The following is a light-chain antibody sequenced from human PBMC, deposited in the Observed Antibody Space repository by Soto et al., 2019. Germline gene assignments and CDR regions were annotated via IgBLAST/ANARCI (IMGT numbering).Light chain of an antibody. V-gene: IGKV3-11*01. J-gene: IGKJ5*01. CDR1: QSVSSY. CDR3: QQRSNWPPIT. CDR2: GAS. Sequence: EIVLTQSPATQSLSPGERATLSCRASQSVSSYLAWYQQKPGQAPRLLIYGASNRATGIPARFSGSGSGTDFTLTISSLEPEDFAVYYCQQRSNWPPITFGQGTRLEIK.